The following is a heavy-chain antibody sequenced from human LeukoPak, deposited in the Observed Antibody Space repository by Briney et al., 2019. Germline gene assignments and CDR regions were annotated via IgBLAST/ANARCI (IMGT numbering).Heavy chain of an antibody. CDR3: ARDPIPSSSWYGNNWFDP. J-gene: IGHJ5*02. CDR2: INWNGGST. Sequence: GGSLRLSCAASGFTFDDYGMSWVRHAPGKGLEWVSGINWNGGSTGYADSVKGRFTISRDNAKNSLYLQVNSLRAEDTALYYCARDPIPSSSWYGNNWFDPWGQGALVTVSS. D-gene: IGHD6-13*01. V-gene: IGHV3-20*04. CDR1: GFTFDDYG.